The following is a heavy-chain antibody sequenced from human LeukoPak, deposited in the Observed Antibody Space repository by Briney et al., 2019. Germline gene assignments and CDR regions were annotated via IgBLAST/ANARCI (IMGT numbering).Heavy chain of an antibody. V-gene: IGHV1-2*02. J-gene: IGHJ4*02. Sequence: GASVKVSCKASGYTFTGYYMHWVLQAPGQGLEWMGWINPNSGGTNYARKFQGRVTMTRDTSISTAYMELSRLRSDDTAVYYCARGEGYSSGWLGFWGQGTLVTVSS. CDR1: GYTFTGYY. CDR2: INPNSGGT. D-gene: IGHD6-19*01. CDR3: ARGEGYSSGWLGF.